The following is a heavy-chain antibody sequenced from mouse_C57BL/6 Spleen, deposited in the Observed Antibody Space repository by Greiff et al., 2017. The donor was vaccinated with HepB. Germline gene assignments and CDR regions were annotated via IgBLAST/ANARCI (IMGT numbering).Heavy chain of an antibody. D-gene: IGHD2-1*01. V-gene: IGHV5-4*01. CDR2: ISDGGSYT. CDR1: GFTFSSYA. Sequence: EVKLVESGGGLVKPGGSLKLSCAASGFTFSSYAMSWVRQTPEKRLEWVATISDGGSYTYYPDNVKGRFTISRDNAKNNLYLQMSHLKSEDTARYYCARDGNFAYWGQGTLVTVSA. CDR3: ARDGNFAY. J-gene: IGHJ3*01.